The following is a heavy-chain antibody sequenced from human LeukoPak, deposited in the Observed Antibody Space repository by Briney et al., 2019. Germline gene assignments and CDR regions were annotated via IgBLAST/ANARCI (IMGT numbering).Heavy chain of an antibody. CDR2: IRSKAYGGTT. J-gene: IGHJ4*02. D-gene: IGHD3-16*01. V-gene: IGHV3-49*04. CDR3: TRVLSGGGCIDY. CDR1: GFTFGDYA. Sequence: GRSLRLSCTASGFTFGDYAMSWVRQAPGKGLEWAGFIRSKAYGGTTEYAASVKGRFTISRDDSKSIAYLQMNSLKTEDTAVYYCTRVLSGGGCIDYWGQGTLVTVSP.